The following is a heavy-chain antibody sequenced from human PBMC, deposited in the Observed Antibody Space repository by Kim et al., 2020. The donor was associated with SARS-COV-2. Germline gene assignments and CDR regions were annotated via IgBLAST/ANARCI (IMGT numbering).Heavy chain of an antibody. D-gene: IGHD3-9*01. J-gene: IGHJ6*02. V-gene: IGHV3-74*01. CDR3: ARDGRSLTGYQDYYYYYGMDV. CDR2: INSDGSST. CDR1: GFTFSSYW. Sequence: GGSLRLSCAASGFTFSSYWMHWVRQAPGKGLVWVSRINSDGSSTSYADSVKGRFTISRDNAKNTLYLQMNSLRAEDTAVYYCARDGRSLTGYQDYYYYYGMDVWGQGTTVTVSS.